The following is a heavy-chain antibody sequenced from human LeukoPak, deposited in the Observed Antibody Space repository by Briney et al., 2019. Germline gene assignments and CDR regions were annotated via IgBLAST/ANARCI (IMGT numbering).Heavy chain of an antibody. D-gene: IGHD1-26*01. Sequence: GGSLRLSCAASGFTFSSYSMNWVRQAPGKGLEWVSSISSGSSYIYYADSVKGRFTISRDNAKNSLYLQMDSLRAEDTAVYYCARGPSGSYNDYWGQGTLVTVSS. CDR2: ISSGSSYI. J-gene: IGHJ4*02. V-gene: IGHV3-21*01. CDR1: GFTFSSYS. CDR3: ARGPSGSYNDY.